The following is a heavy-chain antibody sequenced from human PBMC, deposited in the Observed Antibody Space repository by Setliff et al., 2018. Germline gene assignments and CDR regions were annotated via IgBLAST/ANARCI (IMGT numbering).Heavy chain of an antibody. V-gene: IGHV4-59*08. D-gene: IGHD3-22*01. CDR3: ARHRRDSSGNYFVGLYYVDY. CDR1: GASISSYY. Sequence: SETLSLTCTVSGASISSYYWSWIRQPPGKGLEWIGYIYYGGTTNYNPSLKSRVSISLDTSKSQFSLRLSSLTAADTAVYYCARHRRDSSGNYFVGLYYVDYWGQGTPVTVSS. CDR2: IYYGGTT. J-gene: IGHJ4*02.